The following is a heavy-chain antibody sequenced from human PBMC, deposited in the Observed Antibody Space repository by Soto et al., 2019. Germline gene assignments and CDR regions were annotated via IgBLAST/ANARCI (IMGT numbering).Heavy chain of an antibody. CDR1: GGSISGSYYY. V-gene: IGHV4-39*01. CDR2: VFYTGFT. D-gene: IGHD1-20*01. Sequence: SETLSLTXAVSGGSISGSYYYWGWLRQSPGRGPEWIGSVFYTGFTSYNPSLESRVSVSVDTSKNQFSLKVSAVTAADTAVYYCASSQKGYNWNYFDHWGQGAPVTVSS. J-gene: IGHJ4*02. CDR3: ASSQKGYNWNYFDH.